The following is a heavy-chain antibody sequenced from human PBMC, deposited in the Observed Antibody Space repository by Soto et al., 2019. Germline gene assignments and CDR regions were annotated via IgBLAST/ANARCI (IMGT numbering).Heavy chain of an antibody. Sequence: ASVKVSCKASGGTFSSYAISWVRQVPGQGLEWMGGIIPIFGTANYAQKFQGRVTITADESTSTAYMELSSLRSEDTAVYYSARGTHPLLPAGMDVWGQGTTVTVSS. CDR2: IIPIFGTA. CDR3: ARGTHPLLPAGMDV. V-gene: IGHV1-69*13. J-gene: IGHJ6*02. CDR1: GGTFSSYA. D-gene: IGHD3-10*01.